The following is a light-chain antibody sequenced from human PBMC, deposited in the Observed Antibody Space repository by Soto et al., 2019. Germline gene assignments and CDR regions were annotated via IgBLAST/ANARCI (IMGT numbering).Light chain of an antibody. CDR2: GAS. V-gene: IGKV3-15*01. CDR3: QQYNNWPPGFT. J-gene: IGKJ3*01. CDR1: QSVSSN. Sequence: EIVMTQSPATLSVSPGERATLSCRASQSVSSNLAWYQQKPGQAPRLLIYGASTRATGIPARFSGSGSGTEFTLTISSLQSADFAVYYCQQYNNWPPGFTFGPGTKVDIK.